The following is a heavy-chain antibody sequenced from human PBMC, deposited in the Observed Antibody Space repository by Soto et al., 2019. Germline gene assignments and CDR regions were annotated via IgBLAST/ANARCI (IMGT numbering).Heavy chain of an antibody. D-gene: IGHD5-12*01. CDR2: IYYTGSP. V-gene: IGHV4-59*01. CDR3: ARSRSTRQPFDY. CDR1: NGSISTYY. J-gene: IGHJ4*02. Sequence: SETLSLTCTVSNGSISTYYWSWIRQPPGRSLEWIGHIYYTGSPTYNPSLKSRVTISENTSKKTVSLTLISVTAEDAAVYYCARSRSTRQPFDYWGRGTLVTVSS.